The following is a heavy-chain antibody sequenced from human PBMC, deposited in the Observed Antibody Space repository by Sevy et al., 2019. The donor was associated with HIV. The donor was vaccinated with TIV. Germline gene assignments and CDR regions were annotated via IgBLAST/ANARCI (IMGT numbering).Heavy chain of an antibody. D-gene: IGHD4-4*01. CDR2: VSFDGSKK. CDR3: ARWLYSNYAFDY. Sequence: GGSLRLSCAASGFTFSSYTIHWVRQAPGKGLEWVAVVSFDGSKKHYADSVKGRFTISRDNSKNTLYLQMNSLRAEDTAVYYCARWLYSNYAFDYWGQGTLVTVSS. J-gene: IGHJ4*02. V-gene: IGHV3-30-3*01. CDR1: GFTFSSYT.